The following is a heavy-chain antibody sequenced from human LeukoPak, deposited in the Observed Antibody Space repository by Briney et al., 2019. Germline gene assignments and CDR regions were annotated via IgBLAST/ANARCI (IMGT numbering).Heavy chain of an antibody. CDR3: ARDRINMMVLVHDSGLDL. CDR2: LSYDGRDR. Sequence: PGGSLRLSCAASGFTLSEYGIHWVRQAPGKGLEWVAVLSYDGRDRYYADSVNGRFTISRGISSDTVSLQMNSLRVEDTAVYFCARDRINMMVLVHDSGLDLWGQGTLVTVSS. V-gene: IGHV3-30*01. J-gene: IGHJ5*02. CDR1: GFTLSEYG. D-gene: IGHD3-22*01.